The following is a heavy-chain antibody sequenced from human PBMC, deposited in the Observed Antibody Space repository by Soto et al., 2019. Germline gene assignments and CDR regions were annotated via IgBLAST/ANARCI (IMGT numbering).Heavy chain of an antibody. J-gene: IGHJ6*02. Sequence: ASVKVSCKASGYTFSTYGLSWVRQAPGQGLEWMGWMNPNSGNTGYAQKFQGRVTMTRNTSISTAYMELSSLRSEDTAVYYCASGGDYGDYDAYGMDVWGQGTTVTVSS. V-gene: IGHV1-8*02. D-gene: IGHD4-17*01. CDR3: ASGGDYGDYDAYGMDV. CDR2: MNPNSGNT. CDR1: GYTFSTYG.